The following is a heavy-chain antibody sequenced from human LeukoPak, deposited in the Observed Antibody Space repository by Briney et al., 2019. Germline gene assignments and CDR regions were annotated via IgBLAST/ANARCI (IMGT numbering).Heavy chain of an antibody. J-gene: IGHJ4*02. V-gene: IGHV3-23*01. D-gene: IGHD2-15*01. CDR2: ISNNGGYT. CDR3: AKQLGYCSDGSCYFPY. CDR1: GFTFGSSA. Sequence: GGSLRLSCAASGFTFGSSAMSWVRQAPGKGLEWVSAISNNGGYTYYADSVQGRFTISRDNSKSTLCLQMNSLRAEDAAVYYCAKQLGYCSDGSCYFPYWGQGTLVTVSS.